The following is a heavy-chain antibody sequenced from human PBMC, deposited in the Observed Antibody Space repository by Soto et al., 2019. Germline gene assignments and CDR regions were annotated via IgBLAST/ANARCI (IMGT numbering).Heavy chain of an antibody. CDR3: ARGTPVPTYFFDS. J-gene: IGHJ4*02. V-gene: IGHV1-69*02. Sequence: QVQLVQSGAEVKKPGSSAKVSCTASGGASSTYTISWLRQTPGQGLEWMGRIIPMFGIAKYPQKFQDRLTITADRSSHTAYMELGSLRSDDTAVYYCARGTPVPTYFFDSWGQGTLLTVSS. CDR1: GGASSTYT. CDR2: IIPMFGIA. D-gene: IGHD4-17*01.